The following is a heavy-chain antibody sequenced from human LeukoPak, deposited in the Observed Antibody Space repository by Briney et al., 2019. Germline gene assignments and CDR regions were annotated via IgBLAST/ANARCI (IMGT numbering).Heavy chain of an antibody. V-gene: IGHV3-30*04. CDR2: IRYDGSNK. CDR1: GFTFSSYA. Sequence: PGGSLRLSCAASGFTFSSYAIHWVRQAPGKGLGWVAVIRYDGSNKYYADSVKGRFTISRDNAKKTLYLQMNSLRAEDTAVYYCARQARDGWLQFHFDYWGQGTLVTVSS. CDR3: ARQARDGWLQFHFDY. J-gene: IGHJ4*02. D-gene: IGHD5-24*01.